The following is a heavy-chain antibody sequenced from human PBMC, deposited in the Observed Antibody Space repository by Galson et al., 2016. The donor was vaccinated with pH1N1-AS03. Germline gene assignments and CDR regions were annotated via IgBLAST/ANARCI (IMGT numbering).Heavy chain of an antibody. CDR3: ARSGDYYASRGYCWGQQYYFDY. CDR2: ISITGTYT. V-gene: IGHV3-11*06. J-gene: IGHJ4*02. CDR1: GFSFSAYY. Sequence: SLRLSCAASGFSFSAYYMSWIRQAPGQGLEWISFISITGTYTNYADSVKGRFTISRDNSKNSAYLQMNSLRAEDTAVYYCARSGDYYASRGYCWGQQYYFDYWGQGTLVTVSS. D-gene: IGHD3-22*01.